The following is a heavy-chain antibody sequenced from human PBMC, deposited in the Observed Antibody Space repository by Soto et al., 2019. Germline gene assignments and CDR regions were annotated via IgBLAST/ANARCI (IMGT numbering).Heavy chain of an antibody. CDR3: AKDLLLWFGELGGNRDY. V-gene: IGHV3-23*01. D-gene: IGHD3-10*01. Sequence: EVQLLESGGGLVQPGGSLRLSCAASGFTFSSYSMSWVRQAPGKGLEWVSAISGSGGSTYYADSVKGRFTISRDNSKNSLYLQMNRLRAEDTAVYYCAKDLLLWFGELGGNRDYWGQGTLVTVSS. J-gene: IGHJ4*02. CDR1: GFTFSSYS. CDR2: ISGSGGST.